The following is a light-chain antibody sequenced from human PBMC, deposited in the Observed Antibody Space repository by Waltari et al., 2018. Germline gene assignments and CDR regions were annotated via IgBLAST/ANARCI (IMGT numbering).Light chain of an antibody. CDR3: QHYVRLPAT. J-gene: IGKJ1*01. CDR1: QTFGKY. Sequence: EIVSTQSQGTLTLSPGERATLPCRASQTFGKYLPWYQPNPGQAPRLLISDASIRASGIPDRFSGSGSGTDFSLTISTLEPEDFAVYYCQHYVRLPATFGQGTKVEIK. V-gene: IGKV3-20*01. CDR2: DAS.